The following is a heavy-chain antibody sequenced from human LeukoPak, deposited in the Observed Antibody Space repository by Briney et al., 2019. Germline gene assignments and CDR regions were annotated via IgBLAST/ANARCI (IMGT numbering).Heavy chain of an antibody. V-gene: IGHV3-74*01. J-gene: IGHJ4*02. CDR2: INSDGINT. Sequence: GGSLRLSCAASGFTFSNYWMHWVRQAPGKGLVWVSRINSDGINTSYADSVKGRFTISRDNAKNTLNLQMNSLRAEDTAVYYCARAVGSGSYLHYFDYWGQGTLVTVSS. CDR1: GFTFSNYW. D-gene: IGHD3-10*01. CDR3: ARAVGSGSYLHYFDY.